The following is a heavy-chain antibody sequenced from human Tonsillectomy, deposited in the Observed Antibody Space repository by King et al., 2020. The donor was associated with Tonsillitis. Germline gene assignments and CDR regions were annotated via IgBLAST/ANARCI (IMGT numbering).Heavy chain of an antibody. Sequence: VQLVESGGEVKKPGESLRISCKGSGYTFINYWITWVRQMPGKGLEWMGKIDPTDSHTIYSPSFQGHITMSVDKSISTAYLQWSSLRAADTAVYYCARQTIAVAGRPIDPWGQGTLVTVSS. CDR2: IDPTDSHT. D-gene: IGHD6-19*01. V-gene: IGHV5-10-1*03. J-gene: IGHJ5*02. CDR1: GYTFINYW. CDR3: ARQTIAVAGRPIDP.